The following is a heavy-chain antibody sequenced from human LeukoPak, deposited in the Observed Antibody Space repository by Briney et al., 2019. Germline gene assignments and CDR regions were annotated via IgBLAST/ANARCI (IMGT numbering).Heavy chain of an antibody. CDR3: ARVSTAATPLGWFDP. J-gene: IGHJ5*02. CDR2: ISAYNGNT. D-gene: IGHD2-2*01. Sequence: GASVKVSCKASGYTFTSYGISWVRQAPGQGLEWMGWISAYNGNTNYAQKLQGRVTMTTDTSTSTAYMELRSLRSDDTAVYYCARVSTAATPLGWFDPWGQGTLSPSPQ. CDR1: GYTFTSYG. V-gene: IGHV1-18*04.